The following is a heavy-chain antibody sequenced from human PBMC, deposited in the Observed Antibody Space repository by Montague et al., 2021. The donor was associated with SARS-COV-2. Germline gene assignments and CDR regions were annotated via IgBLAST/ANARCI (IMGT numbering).Heavy chain of an antibody. CDR1: GFSLSTSGMC. Sequence: PALVKPTQTLTLTCTFSGFSLSTSGMCVSWIRQPPRKALEWLARIDWDDDKYYSTSLKTRLTISKDTSKNQVVLTMTNMDPVDTATYYCARTYYDILPNLYYFDYWGQGTLVTVSS. CDR2: IDWDDDK. D-gene: IGHD3-9*01. CDR3: ARTYYDILPNLYYFDY. V-gene: IGHV2-70*11. J-gene: IGHJ4*02.